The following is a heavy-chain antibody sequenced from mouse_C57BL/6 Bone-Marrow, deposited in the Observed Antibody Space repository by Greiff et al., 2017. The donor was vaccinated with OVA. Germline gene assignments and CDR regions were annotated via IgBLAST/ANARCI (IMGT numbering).Heavy chain of an antibody. D-gene: IGHD1-1*01. CDR2: IYPRDGST. Sequence: VQLQQSGPELVKPGASVKLSCKASGYTFTSYDINWVKQRPGQGLEWIGWIYPRDGSTKYNEKFKGKATLTVDTSSSTAYMELHSLTSEDSAVYFCARTSFITTVVATDWYFDVWGTGTTVTGSS. V-gene: IGHV1-85*01. CDR1: GYTFTSYD. CDR3: ARTSFITTVVATDWYFDV. J-gene: IGHJ1*03.